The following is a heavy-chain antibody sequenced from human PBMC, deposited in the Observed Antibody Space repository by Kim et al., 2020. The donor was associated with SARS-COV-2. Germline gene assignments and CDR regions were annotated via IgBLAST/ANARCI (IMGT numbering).Heavy chain of an antibody. J-gene: IGHJ5*02. CDR3: ARGVWLGYSSSWYVWFDP. V-gene: IGHV4-4*02. Sequence: SETLSLTCAVSGGSISSSNWWSWVRQPPGKGLVWIGEFYHSGGTTYNPSPKKRVTKSVEKSKNKFSLRLTSVTAADTAVYYCARGVWLGYSSSWYVWFDPWGQGTLVTVSS. CDR1: GGSISSSNW. D-gene: IGHD6-13*01. CDR2: FYHSGGT.